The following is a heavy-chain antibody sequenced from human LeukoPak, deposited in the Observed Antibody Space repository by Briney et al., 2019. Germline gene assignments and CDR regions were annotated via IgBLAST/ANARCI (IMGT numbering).Heavy chain of an antibody. CDR2: ISGSGGTT. D-gene: IGHD3-10*01. CDR1: GFTFSSYA. V-gene: IGHV3-23*01. CDR3: ANALTLVRGVIAPLDY. Sequence: GGSLRLSCAASGFTFSSYAMSWVRQAPGKGLEWVSAISGSGGTTYYADSVKGRFTISRDNSKNTLYLQINSLRAEDTAVYRCANALTLVRGVIAPLDYWGQGTLVTVSS. J-gene: IGHJ4*02.